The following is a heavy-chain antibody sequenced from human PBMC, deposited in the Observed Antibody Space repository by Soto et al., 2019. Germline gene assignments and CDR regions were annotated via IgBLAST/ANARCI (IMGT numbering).Heavy chain of an antibody. D-gene: IGHD6-19*01. CDR3: ARDRGVAPPVAGNTHYYYYMDV. CDR1: GYSFTNYG. V-gene: IGHV1-18*01. J-gene: IGHJ6*03. CDR2: ISAFNGNT. Sequence: QDQLLQSGAEVKKPRASVTVSCKASGYSFTNYGITWVRQAPGQGLEWMGWISAFNGNTHYAQKLQGRVTMTTDASTSTAYMQLRSLRSDDTAVYYCARDRGVAPPVAGNTHYYYYMDVWGKGTTVTVSS.